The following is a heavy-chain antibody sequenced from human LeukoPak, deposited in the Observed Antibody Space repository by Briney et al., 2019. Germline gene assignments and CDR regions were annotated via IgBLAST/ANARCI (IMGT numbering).Heavy chain of an antibody. Sequence: SETLSLTCAVSGGSISSSNWWSWVRQPPGKGLEWIGEIYHSGSTNYNPSLKSRVTISVDTSKNQFSLKLSSVTAADTAVYYCARDQPTTVTTWMGYFDLWGRGTLVTVSS. CDR1: GGSISSSNW. D-gene: IGHD4-17*01. CDR2: IYHSGST. V-gene: IGHV4-4*02. CDR3: ARDQPTTVTTWMGYFDL. J-gene: IGHJ2*01.